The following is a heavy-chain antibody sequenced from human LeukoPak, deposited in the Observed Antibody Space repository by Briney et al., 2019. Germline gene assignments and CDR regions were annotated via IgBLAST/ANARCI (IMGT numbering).Heavy chain of an antibody. CDR3: ARAPYYCSSTSCPNWFDP. Sequence: PSETLSLTCAVYGGSFSGYYWSWIRQPPGKGLEWIGEINHSGSTNYNPSHKSRVTISVDTSKNQFSLKLSSVTAADTTVYYCARAPYYCSSTSCPNWFDPWGQGTLVTVSS. J-gene: IGHJ5*02. D-gene: IGHD2-2*01. CDR2: INHSGST. V-gene: IGHV4-34*01. CDR1: GGSFSGYY.